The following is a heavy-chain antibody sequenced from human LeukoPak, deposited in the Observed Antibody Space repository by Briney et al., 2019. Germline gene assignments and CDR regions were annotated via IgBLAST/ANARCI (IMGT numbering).Heavy chain of an antibody. CDR1: GYSFTSYW. CDR2: IYPGDSDT. V-gene: IGHV5-51*01. Sequence: KPGESLKISCKGSGYSFTSYWIGWVRQMPGKGLEWMGIIYPGDSDTRYSPSFQGQVTISADKSISTAYLQWSSLKASDTAMYYCARHQNHGSSWYPEDYWGQGTLVTVSS. J-gene: IGHJ4*02. CDR3: ARHQNHGSSWYPEDY. D-gene: IGHD6-13*01.